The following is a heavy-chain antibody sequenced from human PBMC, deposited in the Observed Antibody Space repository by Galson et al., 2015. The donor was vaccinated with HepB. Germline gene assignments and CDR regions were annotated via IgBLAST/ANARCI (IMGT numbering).Heavy chain of an antibody. CDR3: ATRRPPGTTPDY. D-gene: IGHD1-14*01. CDR2: VSYDGSDK. Sequence: SLRLSCAASGFTFTDYGMNWVRQAPGKGLEWVAVVSYDGSDKYYADSVKGRFTVSRDNSKSTLYLQMNSLRVEDMGVYYCATRRPPGTTPDYWGQGSLVTVSS. V-gene: IGHV3-30*03. CDR1: GFTFTDYG. J-gene: IGHJ4*02.